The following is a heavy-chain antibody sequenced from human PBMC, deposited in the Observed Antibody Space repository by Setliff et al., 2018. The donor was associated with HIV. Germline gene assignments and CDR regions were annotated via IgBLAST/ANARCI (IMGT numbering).Heavy chain of an antibody. CDR3: ARSPGMFDY. Sequence: TGGSLRLSCAASGFTFSSYAMHWVRQAPGKGLEWVAVISYDGSNKYYADSVKGRFTISRDNSKNTLYLQMNSLRAEDTAVYYCARSPGMFDYWGQGTPVTVSS. CDR1: GFTFSSYA. D-gene: IGHD1-1*01. J-gene: IGHJ4*02. CDR2: ISYDGSNK. V-gene: IGHV3-30*04.